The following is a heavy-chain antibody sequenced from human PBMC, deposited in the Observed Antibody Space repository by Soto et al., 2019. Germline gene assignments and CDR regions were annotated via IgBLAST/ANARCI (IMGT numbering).Heavy chain of an antibody. CDR2: ISSASSSM. J-gene: IGHJ3*01. D-gene: IGHD2-15*01. V-gene: IGHV3-21*01. CDR3: ARGGGSRGAFDV. CDR1: EFTFSTYS. Sequence: GGSLRLSCAASEFTFSTYSMNWVRQAPGKGLEWVSSISSASSSMYYADSVKGRFTISRDNAKNSLYLQMNSLRAEDTAVYYCARGGGSRGAFDVWGQGTIVTVSS.